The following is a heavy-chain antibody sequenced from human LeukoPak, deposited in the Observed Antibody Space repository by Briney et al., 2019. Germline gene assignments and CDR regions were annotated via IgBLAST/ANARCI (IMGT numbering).Heavy chain of an antibody. Sequence: GGSLRLSCAASGFTFSSYTMNWVRQAPEKGLEWVSSISSGSSYIYYADSVKGRFTISRDNAKNSLYLQVNSLRAEDTAVYYCARETRHCSSTSCSSLEYFQHWGQGTLVTVSS. J-gene: IGHJ1*01. CDR2: ISSGSSYI. V-gene: IGHV3-21*01. D-gene: IGHD2-2*01. CDR1: GFTFSSYT. CDR3: ARETRHCSSTSCSSLEYFQH.